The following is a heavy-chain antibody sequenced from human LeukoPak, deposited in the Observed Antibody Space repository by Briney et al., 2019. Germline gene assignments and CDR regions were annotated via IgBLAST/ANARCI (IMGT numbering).Heavy chain of an antibody. Sequence: PSETLSLACTVSGGSISSGGYYWSWIRQPPGKGLEWIGYIYQSGTTYYNPSLKSQVTISVDRYKNQFSLNLSSVTAADTAVYYCARDQGITMIVVDYGMDVWGQGTTVTVSS. V-gene: IGHV4-30-2*01. CDR1: GGSISSGGYY. CDR3: ARDQGITMIVVDYGMDV. J-gene: IGHJ6*02. D-gene: IGHD3-22*01. CDR2: IYQSGTT.